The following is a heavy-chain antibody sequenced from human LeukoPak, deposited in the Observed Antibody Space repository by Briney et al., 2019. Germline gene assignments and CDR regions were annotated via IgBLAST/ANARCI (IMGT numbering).Heavy chain of an antibody. Sequence: SETLSLTCTVSGVSISTYYWSWIRQPPGKGLEWIAEINHSGTTNYNPSLKSRVTISVDTSKNQFSLELSSVTAADTAVYFCARGDVNTAMVFDYWGQGTLVTVSS. V-gene: IGHV4-34*01. CDR3: ARGDVNTAMVFDY. CDR2: INHSGTT. D-gene: IGHD5-18*01. J-gene: IGHJ4*02. CDR1: GVSISTYY.